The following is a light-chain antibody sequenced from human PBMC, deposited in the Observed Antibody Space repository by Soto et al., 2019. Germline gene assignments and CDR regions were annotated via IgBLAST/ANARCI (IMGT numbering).Light chain of an antibody. V-gene: IGLV2-14*01. CDR3: FSKISGFVYG. J-gene: IGLJ1*01. Sequence: QSALAQPASVSGSFGQSITISCSGPNNDLGVYGYVSWYQHHPGKAPKLLIYDVNNRPSGISDRFSGSKSGDTASLTISGLQAEDEADYFCFSKISGFVYGFGTGTKLTVL. CDR1: NNDLGVYGY. CDR2: DVN.